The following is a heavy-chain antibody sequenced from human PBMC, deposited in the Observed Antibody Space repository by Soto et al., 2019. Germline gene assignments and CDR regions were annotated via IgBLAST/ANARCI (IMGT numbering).Heavy chain of an antibody. J-gene: IGHJ4*02. CDR1: GFSFSDYY. V-gene: IGHV3-11*05. D-gene: IGHD6-19*01. CDR3: ARKYSSGWYFDY. Sequence: QVQLVESGGGLVKPGGSLRLSCAASGFSFSDYYMSWIRQAPGKGLEWVSYVSSGGGYTRYADSVTGRFTISRDNAKNSLYLQMNSLRAEDTAVYYCARKYSSGWYFDYWGQGTLVTVSS. CDR2: VSSGGGYT.